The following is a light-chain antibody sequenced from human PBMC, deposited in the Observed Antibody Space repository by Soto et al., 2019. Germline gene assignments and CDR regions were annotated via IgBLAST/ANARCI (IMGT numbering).Light chain of an antibody. J-gene: IGKJ2*01. Sequence: EIVLTQSPGTLSLSPGERATLSCRASQSVSSTFLAWYQQKPGQAPRLLIYGASIRASGIPDRFSGGGSGTDFTLTISRLETEDFAVYYCQQSGSSPYTFGQGTKLEIK. CDR2: GAS. CDR1: QSVSSTF. V-gene: IGKV3-20*01. CDR3: QQSGSSPYT.